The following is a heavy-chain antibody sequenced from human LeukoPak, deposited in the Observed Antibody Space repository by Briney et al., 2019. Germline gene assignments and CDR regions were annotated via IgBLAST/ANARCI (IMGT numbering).Heavy chain of an antibody. CDR2: IGKSGGST. CDR3: ASTYYLASSGYYPFDY. D-gene: IGHD3-22*01. J-gene: IGHJ4*02. V-gene: IGHV3-64*01. Sequence: PGGSLRLSGVGSGFSFSSYPMHWIRQAPGKGLEYVSGIGKSGGSTYYANSVKGRFTISRDNSKNTLYLQMGSLRAEDMAVYYCASTYYLASSGYYPFDYCGQGTLVTISS. CDR1: GFSFSSYP.